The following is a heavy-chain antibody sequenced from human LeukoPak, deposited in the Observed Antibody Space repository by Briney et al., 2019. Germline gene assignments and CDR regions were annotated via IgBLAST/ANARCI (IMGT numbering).Heavy chain of an antibody. J-gene: IGHJ5*01. Sequence: PSETLSLTCSVSAGSISSRVHYWGWIRQPPGKGLEWLGSIHYAGHTYYNPSLKSRLTISMDMSSGRFSLRLDSLTAADTAFYYCARHKHLGVAPFDSWGQGALVPVSS. CDR2: IHYAGHT. CDR3: ARHKHLGVAPFDS. V-gene: IGHV4-39*01. D-gene: IGHD3-16*01. CDR1: AGSISSRVHY.